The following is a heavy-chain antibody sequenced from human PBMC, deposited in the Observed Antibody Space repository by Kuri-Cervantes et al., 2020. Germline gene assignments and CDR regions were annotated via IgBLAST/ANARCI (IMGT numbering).Heavy chain of an antibody. Sequence: GGSLRLSCAASGFTVSSNYMSWVRQAPGKGLEWVSVIYSGGSTYYADSVKGRFTISRHNSKNTLYLQMNSLRAEDTAVYYCAKTATTVTTGGYYYYMDVWGKGTTVTVSS. D-gene: IGHD4-17*01. V-gene: IGHV3-53*04. J-gene: IGHJ6*03. CDR2: IYSGGST. CDR3: AKTATTVTTGGYYYYMDV. CDR1: GFTVSSNY.